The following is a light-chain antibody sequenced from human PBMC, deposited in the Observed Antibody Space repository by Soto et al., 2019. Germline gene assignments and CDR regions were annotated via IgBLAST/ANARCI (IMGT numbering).Light chain of an antibody. CDR1: SSDIGGYDY. CDR3: SSCTRTSNHYF. V-gene: IGLV2-14*01. Sequence: QSALTQPASVSGSPGQSITISCTGTSSDIGGYDYVSWYQQRPGKAPKLMIYEVRYRPSGVSNRFSGSKSGNTASLTISGLQAEDEAVYYCSSCTRTSNHYFSGSGTKVTVL. CDR2: EVR. J-gene: IGLJ1*01.